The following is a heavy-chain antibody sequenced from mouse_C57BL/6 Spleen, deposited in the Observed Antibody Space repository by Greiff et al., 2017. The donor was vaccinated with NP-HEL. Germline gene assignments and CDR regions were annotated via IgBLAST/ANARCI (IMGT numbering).Heavy chain of an antibody. V-gene: IGHV2-5*01. J-gene: IGHJ4*01. CDR1: GFSLTSYG. D-gene: IGHD1-1*01. Sequence: QVQLKESGPGLVQPSQSLSITCTVSGFSLTSYGVHWVRQSPGKGLEWLGVIWRGGSTDYNAAFMSRLSITKDNSKSQVFFKMNSLQADDTAIYYCAKAETTVVYYYAMDYWGQGTSVTVSS. CDR2: IWRGGST. CDR3: AKAETTVVYYYAMDY.